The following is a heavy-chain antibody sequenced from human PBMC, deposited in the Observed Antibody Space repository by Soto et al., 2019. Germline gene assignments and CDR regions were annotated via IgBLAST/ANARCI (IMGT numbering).Heavy chain of an antibody. CDR2: IVPIFGTA. V-gene: IGHV1-69*13. J-gene: IGHJ6*02. CDR3: ARERLWFGELNYYYYGMDV. D-gene: IGHD3-10*01. Sequence: ASVKVSCKASGGTFSSYAISWVRRAPGQGLEWMGGIVPIFGTANYAQKFQGRVTITADESTSTAYMELSSLRSEDTAVYYCARERLWFGELNYYYYGMDVWGQGTTVTVSS. CDR1: GGTFSSYA.